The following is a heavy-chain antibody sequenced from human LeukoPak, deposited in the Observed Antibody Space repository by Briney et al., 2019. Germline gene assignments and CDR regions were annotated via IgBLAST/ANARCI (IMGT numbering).Heavy chain of an antibody. D-gene: IGHD6-13*01. CDR1: GFTFSSYG. CDR3: AKGDGAAAGRFDY. V-gene: IGHV3-30*02. CDR2: IRYDGSNK. Sequence: PGGSLRLSCAASGFTFSSYGMHWVRQAPGKGLEWVAFIRYDGSNKYYADSVKGRFTISRDNSKNTLYLQMNSLGAEDTAVYYCAKGDGAAAGRFDYWGQGTLVTVSS. J-gene: IGHJ4*02.